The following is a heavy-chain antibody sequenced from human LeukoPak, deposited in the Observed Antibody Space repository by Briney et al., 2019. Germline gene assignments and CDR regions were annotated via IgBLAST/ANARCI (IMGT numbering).Heavy chain of an antibody. D-gene: IGHD3-3*01. CDR2: IIPIFGTA. CDR1: GGTFSSYA. J-gene: IGHJ6*03. CDR3: ARATTIFPYYYYMDV. V-gene: IGHV1-69*05. Sequence: SVKVSCKASGGTFSSYAISWVRQAPGQGLKWMGGIIPIFGTANYAQKFQGRVTITTDESTSTAYMELSSLRSEDTAVYYCARATTIFPYYYYMDVWGKGTTVTVSS.